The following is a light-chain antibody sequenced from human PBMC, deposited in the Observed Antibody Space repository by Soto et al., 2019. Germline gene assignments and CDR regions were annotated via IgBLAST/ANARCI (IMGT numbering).Light chain of an antibody. CDR2: GAS. CDR1: QSVSSN. V-gene: IGKV3-15*01. CDR3: QQYNNWPPWT. J-gene: IGKJ1*01. Sequence: EIVMTQSPATLSVSPGERATLSCRASQSVSSNLAWYQQKPGQAPRLLIYGASTRATGIPARFSGSGSGTEFTLTLSSLRSEDFAVYYCQQYNNWPPWTFGQGTQVEIK.